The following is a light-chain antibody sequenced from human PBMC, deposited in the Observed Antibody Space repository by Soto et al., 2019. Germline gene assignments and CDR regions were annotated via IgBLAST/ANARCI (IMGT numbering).Light chain of an antibody. Sequence: IVLTQSPATLSLSPWERATLSCRASQSVSRYLAWYQQKPGQAPRLLIYGASTRATGIPARFSGSGSGTEFTLTISSLQSEDFAVYYCQQYNNWPRTFGQGTKVDIK. J-gene: IGKJ1*01. V-gene: IGKV3-15*01. CDR1: QSVSRY. CDR2: GAS. CDR3: QQYNNWPRT.